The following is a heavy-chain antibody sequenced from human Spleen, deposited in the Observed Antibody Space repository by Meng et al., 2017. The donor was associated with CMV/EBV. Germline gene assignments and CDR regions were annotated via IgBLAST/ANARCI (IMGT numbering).Heavy chain of an antibody. CDR1: TFTGNY. CDR3: AREFYFHGSNYYPHYFDS. Sequence: TFTGNYLHWVRQAPGKGREWLGWVNPNSGGTNYAQKFQGRVTPTRDRSINTAYMELRRLTSDDTALYFCAREFYFHGSNYYPHYFDSWGQGTLVTVSS. CDR2: VNPNSGGT. V-gene: IGHV1-2*02. J-gene: IGHJ4*02. D-gene: IGHD2/OR15-2a*01.